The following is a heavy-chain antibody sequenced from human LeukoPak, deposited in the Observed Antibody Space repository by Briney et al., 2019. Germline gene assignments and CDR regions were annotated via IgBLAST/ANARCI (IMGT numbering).Heavy chain of an antibody. D-gene: IGHD1-1*01. CDR3: ARDYNNWNDDGGT. Sequence: GGSLRLSCAASGFTFSSYAMHWVRQAPGKGLEWVAVISYDGSNKYYADSVKGRFTISRDNSKNSLYLQMNSLRAEDTAVYYCARDYNNWNDDGGTWGQGTLVTVSS. J-gene: IGHJ4*02. CDR2: ISYDGSNK. V-gene: IGHV3-30*04. CDR1: GFTFSSYA.